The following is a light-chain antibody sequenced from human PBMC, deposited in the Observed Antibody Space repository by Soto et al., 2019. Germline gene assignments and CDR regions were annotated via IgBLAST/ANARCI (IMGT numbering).Light chain of an antibody. CDR1: QGIGSS. Sequence: DIQMTQSPSSLSASVGDRVTITCQASQGIGSSLNWYQQKPGKAPKLLIYAASALQRGVPPRFSGSGSGTDFTLTITSLRPEDFGSFYCQQTNSLPLTFGGGTKVDIK. CDR2: AAS. CDR3: QQTNSLPLT. J-gene: IGKJ4*01. V-gene: IGKV1-39*01.